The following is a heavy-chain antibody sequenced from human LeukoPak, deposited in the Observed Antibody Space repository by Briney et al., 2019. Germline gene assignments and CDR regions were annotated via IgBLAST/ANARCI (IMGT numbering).Heavy chain of an antibody. V-gene: IGHV1-8*01. CDR1: GYTFTSYD. J-gene: IGHJ5*02. D-gene: IGHD3-16*01. CDR2: MNPNSGNT. Sequence: ASVKVSCKASGYTFTSYDINWVRQATGQGLEWLGWMNPNSGNTGYAQKFQGRVTMTRNISVSTAYMELSSLTSEDTAVYHCARNPQFGGTFDPWGQGTLVTVSP. CDR3: ARNPQFGGTFDP.